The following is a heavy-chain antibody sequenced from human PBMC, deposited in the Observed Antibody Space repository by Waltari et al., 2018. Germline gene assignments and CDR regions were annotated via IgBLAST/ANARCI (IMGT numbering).Heavy chain of an antibody. Sequence: QVQLVQSGAEVKKPGSPVKVSCKASGGNFSSYAISWVRQAPGQGLEWMGGIIPIFGTANYAQKFQGRVTITADESTSTAYMELSSLRSEDTAVYYCARSAIPYDFWSGNKFDPWGQGTLVTVSS. V-gene: IGHV1-69*13. D-gene: IGHD3-3*01. CDR2: IIPIFGTA. CDR3: ARSAIPYDFWSGNKFDP. J-gene: IGHJ5*02. CDR1: GGNFSSYA.